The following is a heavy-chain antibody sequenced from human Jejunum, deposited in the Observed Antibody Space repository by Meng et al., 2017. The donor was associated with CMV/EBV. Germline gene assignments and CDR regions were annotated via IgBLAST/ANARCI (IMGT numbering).Heavy chain of an antibody. CDR3: ARDRKHYGERGWFDP. J-gene: IGHJ5*02. CDR1: XGSISSGDYY. D-gene: IGHD4-17*01. Sequence: QVQLQESGPGLVLPXXXXXLTXPXXXGSISSGDYYWSWIRQPPGKGLEWIGYIYYSGSTYSNASLKSRVTISIDRSKNQFSLKLSSVTAADTAVYYCARDRKHYGERGWFDPWGQGTLVTVSS. V-gene: IGHV4-30-4*01. CDR2: IYYSGST.